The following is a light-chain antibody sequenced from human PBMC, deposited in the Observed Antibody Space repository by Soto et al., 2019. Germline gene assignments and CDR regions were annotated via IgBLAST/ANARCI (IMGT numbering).Light chain of an antibody. CDR3: QQFNSYPFT. CDR1: QGISSA. J-gene: IGKJ4*01. V-gene: IGKV1-13*02. Sequence: AIQLTQSPSFLSASVGDRVTITCRASQGISSALAWYQQKPGKAPKLLIYDASSLESGVPSRFSGSVSGTDFTLTISSLQPEDFATYYCQQFNSYPFTVGGGTKVEIK. CDR2: DAS.